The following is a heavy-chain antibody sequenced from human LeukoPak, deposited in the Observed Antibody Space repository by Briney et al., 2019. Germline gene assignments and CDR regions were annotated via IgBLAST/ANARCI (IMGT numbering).Heavy chain of an antibody. CDR2: IYHSGST. Sequence: SQTLSLTCAVSGRSISSGGYSWTWIRQPPGKGLEWIGYIYHSGSTYSNPSLKSRVTISVDRSKNQFSLKLSSVTAADTAVYYCARGAPAGTDNWFDPWGQGTLVTVSS. J-gene: IGHJ5*02. CDR1: GRSISSGGYS. CDR3: ARGAPAGTDNWFDP. V-gene: IGHV4-30-2*01. D-gene: IGHD6-13*01.